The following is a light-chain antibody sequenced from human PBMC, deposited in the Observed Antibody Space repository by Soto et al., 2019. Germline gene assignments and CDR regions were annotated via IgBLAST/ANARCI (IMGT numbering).Light chain of an antibody. CDR2: DAS. J-gene: IGKJ4*01. V-gene: IGKV1-33*01. CDR1: QDSSNY. CDR3: QQYDNIIA. Sequence: EIQMTQSASCVAACGGGSFTITCQARQDSSNYVNWXQQKPGXXPXLLIYDASNLDTGVPSRFSGGGSGTDFTFTISSLQHEFFATYYCQQYDNIIAFGGGTKVDIK.